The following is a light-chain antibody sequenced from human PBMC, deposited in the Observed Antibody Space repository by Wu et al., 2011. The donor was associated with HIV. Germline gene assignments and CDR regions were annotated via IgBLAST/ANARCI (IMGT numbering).Light chain of an antibody. J-gene: IGKJ5*01. Sequence: YQHKPDQPPRLLIYAASQRATGIPARFSGRGSGTDFTLIISSLEPEDFAAYYCQQHTNWPLTFGQGTRLEIK. CDR2: AAS. V-gene: IGKV3-11*01. CDR3: QQHTNWPLT.